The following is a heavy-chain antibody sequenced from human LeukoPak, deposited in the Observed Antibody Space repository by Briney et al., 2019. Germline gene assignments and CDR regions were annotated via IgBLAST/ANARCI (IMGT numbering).Heavy chain of an antibody. D-gene: IGHD6-19*01. Sequence: GGSLRLSCAASGFTFSSYWMHGVRQAPGKGLVWVSRINSDGSSTSYADSVKGRFTISRDNAKNTMYLQMNSLRAEDTAVYYCARALAVAGTGGFDSWGQGTLVTVSS. CDR3: ARALAVAGTGGFDS. V-gene: IGHV3-74*01. CDR2: INSDGSST. CDR1: GFTFSSYW. J-gene: IGHJ5*01.